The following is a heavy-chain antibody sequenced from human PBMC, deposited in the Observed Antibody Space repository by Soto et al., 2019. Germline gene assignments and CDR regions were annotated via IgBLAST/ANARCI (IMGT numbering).Heavy chain of an antibody. D-gene: IGHD5-18*01. CDR1: GFTVSTDW. CDR3: ARDRDTYGLSYFDY. Sequence: GGSLRLSCAASGFTVSTDWMYWVRQAPGKGLEWVSVIKSGGNTNYADSVEGRFTISRDNSKNTLYLQMNSLRAEDTAIYYCARDRDTYGLSYFDYWGQGTLVTVSS. CDR2: IKSGGNT. J-gene: IGHJ4*02. V-gene: IGHV3-66*01.